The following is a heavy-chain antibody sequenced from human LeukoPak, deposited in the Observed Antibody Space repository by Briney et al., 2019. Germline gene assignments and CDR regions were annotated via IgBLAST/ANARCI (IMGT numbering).Heavy chain of an antibody. CDR1: GFTFSSYS. V-gene: IGHV3-21*05. Sequence: GGSLRLSCAASGFTFSSYSMNWVRQAPGKGLEWVSYISSSSSYIYYADSVKGRFIISRDNAKNSLYLLMNSLRAEDTAVYYCARSYGSGSYDLYYYYMDVWGKGTTVTVSS. CDR3: ARSYGSGSYDLYYYYMDV. CDR2: ISSSSSYI. J-gene: IGHJ6*03. D-gene: IGHD3-10*01.